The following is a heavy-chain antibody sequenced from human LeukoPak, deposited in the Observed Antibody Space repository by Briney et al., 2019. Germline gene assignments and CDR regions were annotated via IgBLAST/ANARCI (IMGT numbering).Heavy chain of an antibody. CDR3: ARDRSGSNDAFDI. V-gene: IGHV3-66*01. Sequence: VGSLRLSCAASGFTVSSNYMSCVRQAPGKGLEWVSVIYSGGSTYYADSVKGRFTISRDNSKNTLYLQMNSLRAEDTAVYYCARDRSGSNDAFDIWGQGTMVTVSS. CDR2: IYSGGST. J-gene: IGHJ3*02. D-gene: IGHD6-19*01. CDR1: GFTVSSNY.